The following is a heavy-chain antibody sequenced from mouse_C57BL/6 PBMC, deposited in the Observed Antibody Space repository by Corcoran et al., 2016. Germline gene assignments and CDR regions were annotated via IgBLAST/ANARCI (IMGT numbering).Heavy chain of an antibody. Sequence: VQLQQSGPELVKPGASVKMSCKASGYTFTSYWITWVKQRPGQGLEWIGDIYPGSGSTNYNEKFTSKAKLTVDTSSSTAYMQLSSLPSEDSAVYYCARSDEGYPSVWGTGTTVTVSS. J-gene: IGHJ1*03. CDR3: ARSDEGYPSV. CDR2: IYPGSGST. CDR1: GYTFTSYW. V-gene: IGHV1-55*01. D-gene: IGHD2-3*01.